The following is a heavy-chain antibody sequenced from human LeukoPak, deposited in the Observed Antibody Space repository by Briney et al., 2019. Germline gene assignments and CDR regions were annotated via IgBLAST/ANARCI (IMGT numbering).Heavy chain of an antibody. Sequence: SETLSFTCTVSGDSISSGGHYCSWIRQHPGKGLEWIGYIYYSGSSYYNPSLKSRVTISLDTSKNQFSLKLSSVTAADTAVYYCARLGGSYWYFDYWGQGTLVTVSS. D-gene: IGHD1-26*01. CDR2: IYYSGSS. J-gene: IGHJ4*02. V-gene: IGHV4-31*03. CDR3: ARLGGSYWYFDY. CDR1: GDSISSGGHY.